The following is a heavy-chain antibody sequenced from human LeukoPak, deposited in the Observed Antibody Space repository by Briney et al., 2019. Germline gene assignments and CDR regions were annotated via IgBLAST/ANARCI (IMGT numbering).Heavy chain of an antibody. CDR1: EFTFRSYW. V-gene: IGHV3-15*01. CDR2: FKSKTDGGTT. CDR3: TTGLWPLTFDY. J-gene: IGHJ4*02. Sequence: GGLRLSCAASEFTFRSYWIGWARRALGKGLDWFARFKSKTDGGTTDYAAPVKGRFTISRDDSKNTLYLQMNSLKTEDTAVYYCTTGLWPLTFDYWGQGTLVTVSS. D-gene: IGHD2-21*01.